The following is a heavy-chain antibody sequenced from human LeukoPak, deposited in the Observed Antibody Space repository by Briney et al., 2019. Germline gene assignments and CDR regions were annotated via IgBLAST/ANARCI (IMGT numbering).Heavy chain of an antibody. CDR3: AKQTWTYDSSGYHPFDY. Sequence: PGRSPRLSCAASGFTFSSYGMHWVRQAPGKGLEWVAVISYDGSNKYYADSVKGRFTISRDNSKNTLYLQMNSLRAEDTAVYYCAKQTWTYDSSGYHPFDYWGQGTLVTVSS. CDR1: GFTFSSYG. D-gene: IGHD3-22*01. V-gene: IGHV3-30*18. J-gene: IGHJ4*02. CDR2: ISYDGSNK.